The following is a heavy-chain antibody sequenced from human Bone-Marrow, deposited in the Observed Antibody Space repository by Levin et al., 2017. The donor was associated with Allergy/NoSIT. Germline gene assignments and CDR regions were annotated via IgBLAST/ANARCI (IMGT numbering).Heavy chain of an antibody. CDR2: ISPDSSQT. CDR1: GFNFRGYA. J-gene: IGHJ4*02. V-gene: IGHV3-30*18. D-gene: IGHD3-16*02. CDR3: AKDYQGYINF. Sequence: GESLKISCAASGFNFRGYAMHWVRQAPGKGLEWVSLISPDSSQTYYTDSVRGRFTIPRDNSKNTPFLQMNNVRTEDTAVYFCAKDYQGYINFWGQGALVTVSS.